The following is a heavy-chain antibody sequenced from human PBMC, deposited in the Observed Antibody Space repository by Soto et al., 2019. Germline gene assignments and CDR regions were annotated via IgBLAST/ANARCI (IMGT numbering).Heavy chain of an antibody. Sequence: EVQLVESGGGLVQPGRSLRLSCAASGFTFDDYAMHWVRQAPGKGLEWVSGISWNSGSIGYADSVKGRFNISRDNAKNSLYLQMNSLRAEDTALYYCAEGYSSSNDAFDIWGQGTMVTVSS. D-gene: IGHD6-19*01. V-gene: IGHV3-9*01. J-gene: IGHJ3*02. CDR2: ISWNSGSI. CDR3: AEGYSSSNDAFDI. CDR1: GFTFDDYA.